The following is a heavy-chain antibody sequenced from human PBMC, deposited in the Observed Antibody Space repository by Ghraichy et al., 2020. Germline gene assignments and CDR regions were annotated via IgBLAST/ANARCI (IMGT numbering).Heavy chain of an antibody. CDR3: TRELRSSPDY. Sequence: SETLSLTCTVYGGSISTNNYYWSWIRQPPGRGLEWIGSINHSGSTYYNPSLKSRVTISVDTSKNQFSLRLSSVTAVDTAVYYCTRELRSSPDYWGQGTLVTVSS. J-gene: IGHJ4*02. D-gene: IGHD6-13*01. CDR1: GGSISTNNYY. CDR2: INHSGST. V-gene: IGHV4-39*02.